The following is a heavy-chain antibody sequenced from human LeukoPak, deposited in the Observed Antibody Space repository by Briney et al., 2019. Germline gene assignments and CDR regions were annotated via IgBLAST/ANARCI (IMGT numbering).Heavy chain of an antibody. CDR1: GGPISSYY. Sequence: SETLSLTCTVSGGPISSYYWSWIRQPAGKGLEWIGRIYTSGSTNYNPSLKSRVTMSVDTSKNQFSLKLSSVTAADTAVYYCARRSRYCSGGSCYGYFDYWGQGTLVTVSS. V-gene: IGHV4-4*07. J-gene: IGHJ4*02. CDR2: IYTSGST. CDR3: ARRSRYCSGGSCYGYFDY. D-gene: IGHD2-15*01.